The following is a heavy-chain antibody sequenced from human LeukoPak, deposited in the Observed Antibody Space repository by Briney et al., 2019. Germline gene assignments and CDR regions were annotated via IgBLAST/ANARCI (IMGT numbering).Heavy chain of an antibody. D-gene: IGHD5-18*01. V-gene: IGHV3-30*04. J-gene: IGHJ4*02. CDR2: ISYDGSNK. Sequence: GGSLRLSCAASGFTFSSYAMHWVRQAPGKGLEWVAVISYDGSNKYYADSVKGRFTISRDNSKNTLYLQMNSLRAEDTAVYYCARHQIQLWQGFDYWGQGTLVTVSS. CDR1: GFTFSSYA. CDR3: ARHQIQLWQGFDY.